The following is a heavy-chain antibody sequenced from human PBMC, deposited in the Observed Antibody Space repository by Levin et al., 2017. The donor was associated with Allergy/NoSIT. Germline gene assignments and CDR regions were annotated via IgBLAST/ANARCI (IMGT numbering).Heavy chain of an antibody. CDR2: IRYDGSDK. Sequence: GGSLRLSCVASGFTFINYGYFWVRQAPGKGLEWVTLIRYDGSDKYYADSVKGRFTISRDTSKTTVYLQMNSLRVDDTAVYYCARLGGGWAIDHWGQGALVTVSS. CDR3: ARLGGGWAIDH. D-gene: IGHD2-15*01. CDR1: GFTFINYG. J-gene: IGHJ4*02. V-gene: IGHV3-33*01.